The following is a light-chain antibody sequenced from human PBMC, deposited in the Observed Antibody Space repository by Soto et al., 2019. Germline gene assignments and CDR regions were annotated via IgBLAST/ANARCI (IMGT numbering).Light chain of an antibody. Sequence: QSALTQPASVSGSPGQSITISCTGTSGDIGTYNLVSWYQQHPGRAPKLIIFEVNKRPSGVSNRFSASKSGNTASLAISGLQAEDEADYDCCSYAGRSTVICGGGTKVTVL. J-gene: IGLJ2*01. CDR2: EVN. CDR1: SGDIGTYNL. CDR3: CSYAGRSTVI. V-gene: IGLV2-23*02.